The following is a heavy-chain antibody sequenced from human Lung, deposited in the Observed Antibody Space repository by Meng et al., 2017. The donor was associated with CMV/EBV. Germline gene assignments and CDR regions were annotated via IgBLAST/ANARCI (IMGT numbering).Heavy chain of an antibody. D-gene: IGHD3-22*01. CDR2: IKRNTDGGTR. J-gene: IGHJ4*02. CDR1: GFTFSNAW. Sequence: SCAASGFTFSNAWMSWVRQAPGKGLEWVGRIKRNTDGGTRDHAAPVRGRFTISRDDSKNTLYLQMNSLTTEDTAVYYCTTAGANYEPDYWGQGTLVTVSS. V-gene: IGHV3-15*01. CDR3: TTAGANYEPDY.